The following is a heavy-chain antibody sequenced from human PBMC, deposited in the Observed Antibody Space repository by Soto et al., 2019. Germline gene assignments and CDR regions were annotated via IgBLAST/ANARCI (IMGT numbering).Heavy chain of an antibody. CDR3: ARDSPIGSTFSGYDAIDY. Sequence: QVQLVQSGAEVKKPGSSVRVSCKTSGGTFSNDIITWVRQAPGQGLEWMGRIIPLLDIANYAQKFQGRVTITAYKSTSTAYMELNSLRSEDTAVYYCARDSPIGSTFSGYDAIDYWGQGTLVTVSS. CDR1: GGTFSNDI. V-gene: IGHV1-69*08. CDR2: IIPLLDIA. J-gene: IGHJ4*02. D-gene: IGHD5-12*01.